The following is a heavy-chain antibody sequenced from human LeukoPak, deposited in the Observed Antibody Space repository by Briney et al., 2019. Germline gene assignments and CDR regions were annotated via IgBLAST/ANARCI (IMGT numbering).Heavy chain of an antibody. CDR1: GFTFSSYG. CDR3: AKELSSSAVQDYYYYMDV. J-gene: IGHJ6*03. V-gene: IGHV3-30*18. Sequence: PGGSLRLSCAASGFTFSSYGMHWVRQAPGKGLEWVAVISYDGSNKYYADSVKGRFTISRDNSKNTLYLQMNSLRAEDTAVYYCAKELSSSAVQDYYYYMDVWGKGTTVTVSS. CDR2: ISYDGSNK. D-gene: IGHD6-6*01.